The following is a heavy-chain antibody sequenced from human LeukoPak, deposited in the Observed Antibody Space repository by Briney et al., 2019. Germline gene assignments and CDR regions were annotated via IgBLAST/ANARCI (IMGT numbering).Heavy chain of an antibody. CDR1: GYSFTSYW. CDR2: IYPGDSDT. V-gene: IGHV5-51*01. D-gene: IGHD2-2*01. Sequence: GESLKISCKGSGYSFTSYWIGWVRQMPGKGLEWMGIIYPGDSDTRYSPSFQGQVTISADKSISTAYLQWSSPKASDTAMYYCARHAYCSSTSCYNTELSSMDVWGQGTTVTVSS. CDR3: ARHAYCSSTSCYNTELSSMDV. J-gene: IGHJ6*02.